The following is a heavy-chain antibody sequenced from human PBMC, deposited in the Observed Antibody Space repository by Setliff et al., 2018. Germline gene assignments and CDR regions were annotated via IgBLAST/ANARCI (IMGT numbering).Heavy chain of an antibody. CDR3: ARGTMIRGVRIGYYYYYYMDV. J-gene: IGHJ6*03. CDR2: ISSSSNYI. Sequence: ETLSLTCAVCGESFSGYFWRWVRQPPGKGLEWVSSISSSSNYIYYAESLKGRFTISRDNAKNSLYLQMNSLRAEDTAVYYCARGTMIRGVRIGYYYYYYMDVWGRGTTVTVSS. D-gene: IGHD3-10*01. V-gene: IGHV3-21*01. CDR1: GESFSGYF.